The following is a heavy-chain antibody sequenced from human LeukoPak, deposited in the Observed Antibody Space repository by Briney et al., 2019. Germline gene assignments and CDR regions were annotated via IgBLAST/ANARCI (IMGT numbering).Heavy chain of an antibody. CDR3: VRDRHILRFLDGAFDV. D-gene: IGHD3-3*01. CDR1: GFTFSSYA. V-gene: IGHV3-23*01. CDR2: ISGSGGST. Sequence: GGSLRLSCAASGFTFSSYAMSWVRQAPGKGLEWVSAISGSGGSTYYADSVKGRFTISRDNSKNTIYLQMNSLTPDDTALYYCVRDRHILRFLDGAFDVWGQGTMVTVSS. J-gene: IGHJ3*01.